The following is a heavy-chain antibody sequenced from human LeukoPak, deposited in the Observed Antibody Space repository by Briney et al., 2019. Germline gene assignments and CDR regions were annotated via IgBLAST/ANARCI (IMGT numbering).Heavy chain of an antibody. CDR2: INPNSGAT. CDR3: ARAHYGPDAFDI. CDR1: GYTFTGYF. V-gene: IGHV1-2*06. J-gene: IGHJ3*02. D-gene: IGHD4-17*01. Sequence: GASVKVSCKASGYTFTGYFIHWVRQAPGQGLEWMGRINPNSGATNSAQKFHARVTMTRHTSISTAYMELSRLRSDDTAVYYCARAHYGPDAFDIWGQGTMVTVSS.